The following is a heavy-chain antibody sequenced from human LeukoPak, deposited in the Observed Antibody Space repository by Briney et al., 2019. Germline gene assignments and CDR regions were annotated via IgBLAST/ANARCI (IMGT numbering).Heavy chain of an antibody. CDR3: ARERNKRNPYCSGGSCYSYAFDI. V-gene: IGHV1-2*02. D-gene: IGHD2-15*01. CDR2: INPNSGGT. Sequence: ASVKVSCKASGYTFTGYYMHWVRQAPGQGLEWMGWINPNSGGTNYAQKFQGRVTMTRDTSISTAYMELSRLRSDDTAVYYCARERNKRNPYCSGGSCYSYAFDIWGQGTMVTVSS. CDR1: GYTFTGYY. J-gene: IGHJ3*02.